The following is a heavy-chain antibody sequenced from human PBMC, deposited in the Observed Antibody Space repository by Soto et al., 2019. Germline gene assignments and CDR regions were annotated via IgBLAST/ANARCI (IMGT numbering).Heavy chain of an antibody. CDR2: ISAYNGNT. CDR3: ARDLYSSTSCYACSCWFDP. Sequence: QVQLVQSGAEVKKPGASVKVSCKASGYTFTSYGISWVRQAPGQGLEWMGWISAYNGNTNYAQKLQGRVTMTTDTSTSTAYMELRSLRSDDTAVYYCARDLYSSTSCYACSCWFDPWGQGTLVTVSS. V-gene: IGHV1-18*01. D-gene: IGHD2-2*01. J-gene: IGHJ5*02. CDR1: GYTFTSYG.